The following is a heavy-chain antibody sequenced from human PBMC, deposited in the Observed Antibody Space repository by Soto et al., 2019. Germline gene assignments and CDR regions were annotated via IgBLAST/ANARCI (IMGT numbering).Heavy chain of an antibody. V-gene: IGHV2-5*02. D-gene: IGHD4-17*01. CDR1: GFSLSTSGVG. CDR3: AHRDRQGAIGYGDPAVDAFDI. CDR2: IYWDDDK. Sequence: QITLKESGPTLVKPTQTLTLTCTFSGFSLSTSGVGVGWIRQPPGKALEWLALIYWDDDKRYSPSLKSRPTITKDTSKNQVVLTMTNMDPVDTATYYCAHRDRQGAIGYGDPAVDAFDIWGQGTMVTVSS. J-gene: IGHJ3*02.